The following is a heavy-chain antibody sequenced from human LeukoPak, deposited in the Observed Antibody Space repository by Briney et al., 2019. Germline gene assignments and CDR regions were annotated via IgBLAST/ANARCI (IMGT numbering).Heavy chain of an antibody. CDR3: ARSLQIIAEGYNWFDP. Sequence: SETLSLTCAVYGGSFSGYYWSWIRQPPGKGLEWIGEINHSGSTNYNPSLKSRVTISVDTSKNQFSLKLSSVTAADTAVYYCARSLQIIAEGYNWFDPWGQGTLVTVSS. V-gene: IGHV4-34*01. CDR1: GGSFSGYY. CDR2: INHSGST. J-gene: IGHJ5*02. D-gene: IGHD6-13*01.